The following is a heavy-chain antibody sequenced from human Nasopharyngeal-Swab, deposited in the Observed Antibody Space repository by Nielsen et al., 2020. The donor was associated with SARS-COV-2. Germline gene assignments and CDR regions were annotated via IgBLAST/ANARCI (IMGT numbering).Heavy chain of an antibody. CDR3: TTGATPLGYYGMDV. J-gene: IGHJ6*02. V-gene: IGHV3-15*01. D-gene: IGHD1-26*01. CDR2: IKSETDGGTT. Sequence: GESLKISCAASGFTFSNAWMSWVRQAPGKGLEWVGRIKSETDGGTTDYAAPVKGRFTISRDDSKNTLYLQMNSLKTEDTAVYYCTTGATPLGYYGMDVWGQGTTVTVSS. CDR1: GFTFSNAW.